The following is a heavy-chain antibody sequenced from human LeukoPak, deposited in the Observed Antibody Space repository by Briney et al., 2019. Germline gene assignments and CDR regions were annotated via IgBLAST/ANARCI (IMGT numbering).Heavy chain of an antibody. CDR2: MNPNSGNA. Sequence: GASVKVSCKASGYTFTTSDINWVRQAPGQGLQWMGWMNPNSGNAVYAQKFQGRVTMTRSTSINTAYMELSSLRSEDTAVYYCARGSSRSFDIWGQGTMVTVSS. D-gene: IGHD3-10*01. V-gene: IGHV1-8*01. J-gene: IGHJ3*02. CDR3: ARGSSRSFDI. CDR1: GYTFTTSD.